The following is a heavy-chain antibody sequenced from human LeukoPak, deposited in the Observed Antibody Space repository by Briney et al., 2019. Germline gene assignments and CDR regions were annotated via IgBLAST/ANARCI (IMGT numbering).Heavy chain of an antibody. V-gene: IGHV4-38-2*02. J-gene: IGHJ3*02. CDR3: AREEWQQLAAGDAFDI. Sequence: PSETLSLTCAVSGYSISSGYYWGWIRQPPGKGLEWIGSIYHSGSTYYNPSLKSRVTISVDTSKNQFSLKLSSVTAADTAVYYCAREEWQQLAAGDAFDIWGQGTMVTVSS. CDR1: GYSISSGYY. CDR2: IYHSGST. D-gene: IGHD6-13*01.